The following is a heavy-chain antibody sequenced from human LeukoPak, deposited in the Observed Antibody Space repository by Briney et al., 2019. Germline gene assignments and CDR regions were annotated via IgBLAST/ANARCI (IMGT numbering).Heavy chain of an antibody. V-gene: IGHV3-7*01. Sequence: GGSLRLSCAASVFTFSNYWMSWVRQAPGKGLEWVANIKQDGSETYYVDSVKGRFTISRDNARNSVYLQMNSLRGEDTAVYYCARAVFDTIFGVVIWGQGNPGHRLL. CDR3: ARAVFDTIFGVVI. CDR1: VFTFSNYW. CDR2: IKQDGSET. D-gene: IGHD3-3*01. J-gene: IGHJ4*02.